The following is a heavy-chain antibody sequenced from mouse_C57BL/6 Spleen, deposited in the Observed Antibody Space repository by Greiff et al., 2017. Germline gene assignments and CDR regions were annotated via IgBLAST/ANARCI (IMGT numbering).Heavy chain of an antibody. V-gene: IGHV1-53*01. CDR2: INPSNGGT. Sequence: QVQLKQPGTELVKPGASVKLSCKASGYTFTSYWMHWVKQRPGQGLEWIGNINPSNGGTNYNEKFKSKATLTVDKSSSTAYMQLSSLTSEDSAVYYCARSDYDYDEEAWFAYWGQGTLVTVSA. CDR1: GYTFTSYW. J-gene: IGHJ3*01. D-gene: IGHD2-4*01. CDR3: ARSDYDYDEEAWFAY.